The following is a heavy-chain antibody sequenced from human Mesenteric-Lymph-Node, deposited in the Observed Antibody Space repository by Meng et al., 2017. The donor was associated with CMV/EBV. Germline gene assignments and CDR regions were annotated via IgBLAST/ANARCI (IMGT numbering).Heavy chain of an antibody. D-gene: IGHD6-6*01. J-gene: IGHJ4*02. V-gene: IGHV3-7*01. CDR3: VREIASRI. CDR2: INKDGSEK. CDR1: GFTFSEYW. Sequence: GESLKISCTASGFTFSEYWMTWVRQAPGKGLEWVANINKDGSEKAYVDSVKGRFTISRDNAKNSLFLQMNSLRVEDTAVYYCVREIASRIWGQGTLVTVSS.